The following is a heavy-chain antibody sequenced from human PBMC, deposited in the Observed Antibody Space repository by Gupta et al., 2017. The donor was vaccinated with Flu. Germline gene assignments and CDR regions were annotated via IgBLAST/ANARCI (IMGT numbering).Heavy chain of an antibody. CDR2: MYTSGTT. J-gene: IGHJ4*02. D-gene: IGHD3-22*01. Sequence: QMQLQESGPGLVKPSQTLSLTCTVSGGSMSDGTDYWSWIRQPAGKGLEWIGRMYTSGTTNYNPSLKSRVTLSLDTSKNQFSLKLNSVTAADTAVYYCARNLPYYDSRGYRTYYFESWGQGTLVTVSS. CDR3: ARNLPYYDSRGYRTYYFES. V-gene: IGHV4-61*02. CDR1: GGSMSDGTDY.